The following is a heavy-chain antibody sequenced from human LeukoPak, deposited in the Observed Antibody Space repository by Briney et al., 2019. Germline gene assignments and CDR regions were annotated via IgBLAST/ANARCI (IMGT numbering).Heavy chain of an antibody. CDR2: IYHSGST. D-gene: IGHD4-17*01. V-gene: IGHV4-4*02. J-gene: IGHJ5*02. CDR1: GGSISSSNW. CDR3: ARSGTTVTTLGPLPTGFDP. Sequence: SETLSLTCAVSGGSISSSNWWSWVRHPPGKGLEWIGEIYHSGSTNYNPSLKSRLTISVDKSKHQFSLKLSSVTAADTAVYYCARSGTTVTTLGPLPTGFDPWGQGTLDTVSS.